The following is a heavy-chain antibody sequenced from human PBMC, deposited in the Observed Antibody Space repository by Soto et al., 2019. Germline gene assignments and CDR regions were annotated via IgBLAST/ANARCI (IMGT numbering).Heavy chain of an antibody. CDR1: GFTFSSYG. D-gene: IGHD2-2*01. J-gene: IGHJ6*02. V-gene: IGHV3-30*18. Sequence: PGGSLRLSCAASGFTFSSYGMHWVRQAPGKGLEWVAVISYDGSNKYYADSVKGRFTISRDNSKNTLYLQMNSLRAEDTAVYYCAKAGPLVVVPAASYYYGMDVWGQGTTVTVSS. CDR3: AKAGPLVVVPAASYYYGMDV. CDR2: ISYDGSNK.